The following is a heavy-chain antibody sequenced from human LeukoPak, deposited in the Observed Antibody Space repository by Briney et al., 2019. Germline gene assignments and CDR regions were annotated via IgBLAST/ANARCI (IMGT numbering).Heavy chain of an antibody. CDR2: ISYDGSNK. Sequence: GGSLRLPCTASGFTYSCYAMHWVRQAPGKGLEWVALISYDGSNKYYADSVKGRFTISRDNSKNTLYLQMNSLRAEDTAVYYCARGGVDWLLGYFDYCGQGTLVTVSS. CDR1: GFTYSCYA. J-gene: IGHJ4*02. CDR3: ARGGVDWLLGYFDY. D-gene: IGHD3-9*01. V-gene: IGHV3-30*04.